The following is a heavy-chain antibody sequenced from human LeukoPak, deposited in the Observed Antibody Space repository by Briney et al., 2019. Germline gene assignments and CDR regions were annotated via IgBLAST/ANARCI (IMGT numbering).Heavy chain of an antibody. V-gene: IGHV3-9*01. CDR3: AKDGGGNVLRYFDWSHPFDY. D-gene: IGHD3-9*01. J-gene: IGHJ4*02. CDR1: GFTFDDYA. Sequence: PGRSLRLSCAASGFTFDDYAMHWVRQTPGKGLEWVSGISWDSGSIDYADSVKGRFTIARDNAKNSLYLQMHSLRAEDTALYYCAKDGGGNVLRYFDWSHPFDYWGQGTLVTVSS. CDR2: ISWDSGSI.